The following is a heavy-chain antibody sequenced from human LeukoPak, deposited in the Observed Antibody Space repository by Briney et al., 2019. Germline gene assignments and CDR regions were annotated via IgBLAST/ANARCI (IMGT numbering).Heavy chain of an antibody. CDR1: GYTFTNYG. CDR3: AKFYDSSGQYAFDI. J-gene: IGHJ3*02. V-gene: IGHV1-69*13. Sequence: SVNVSCTASGYTFTNYGVSWVRQAPGQGLEWMGGIIPIFGTANYAQKFQGRVTITADESTSTAYMELSSLRSEDTAVYYCAKFYDSSGQYAFDIWGQGTMVTVSS. D-gene: IGHD3-22*01. CDR2: IIPIFGTA.